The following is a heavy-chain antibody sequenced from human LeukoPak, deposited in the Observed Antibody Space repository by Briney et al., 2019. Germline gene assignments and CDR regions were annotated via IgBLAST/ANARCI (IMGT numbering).Heavy chain of an antibody. D-gene: IGHD6-13*01. CDR1: GFTISNYW. CDR3: AKGLALPRPHYFDY. V-gene: IGHV3-74*03. CDR2: IHPDGSIT. Sequence: AGGSLRLSCVGSGFTISNYWMHWVRQAPGTGLVWVSRIHPDGSITTYADSVKGRFTISRDNSKNTLFLQMNGLGAEDTAIYYCAKGLALPRPHYFDYWGQGILVTVSS. J-gene: IGHJ4*02.